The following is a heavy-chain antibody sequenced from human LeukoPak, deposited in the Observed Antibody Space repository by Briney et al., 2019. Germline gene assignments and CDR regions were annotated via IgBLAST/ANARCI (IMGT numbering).Heavy chain of an antibody. V-gene: IGHV3-23*01. CDR1: GFTFSSYA. Sequence: GGSLRLSCAASGFTFSSYAMSWVRQAPGKGLEWVSAISGSGGSTYYADSVKGRFTISRDNSKNTLYLQMNSLRAEDTAVYFCARGPSWTDFDYGMDVWGQGTTVTVSS. D-gene: IGHD3-3*01. J-gene: IGHJ6*02. CDR2: ISGSGGST. CDR3: ARGPSWTDFDYGMDV.